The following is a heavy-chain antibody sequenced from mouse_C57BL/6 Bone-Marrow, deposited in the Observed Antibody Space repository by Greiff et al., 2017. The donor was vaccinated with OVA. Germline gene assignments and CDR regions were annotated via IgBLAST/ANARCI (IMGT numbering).Heavy chain of an antibody. CDR3: ARDGYDYDGFDY. Sequence: EVKVVESEGGLVQPGSSMKLSCTASGFTFSDYYMAWVRQVPEKGLEWVANINYDGSSTYYLDSLKSRFIISRDNAKNILYLQMSSLKSEDTATYYCARDGYDYDGFDYWGQGTTLTVSS. J-gene: IGHJ2*01. CDR2: INYDGSST. V-gene: IGHV5-16*01. D-gene: IGHD2-4*01. CDR1: GFTFSDYY.